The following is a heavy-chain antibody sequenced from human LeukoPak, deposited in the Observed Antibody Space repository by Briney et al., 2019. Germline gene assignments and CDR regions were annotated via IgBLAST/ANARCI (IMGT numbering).Heavy chain of an antibody. CDR1: GFTFSSYS. Sequence: GGSLRLSCAASGFTFSSYSMNWVRQAPGKVLEWVSSISSSSYIYYTDSVKGGFTIARDNAKNSLYLQMNSLRAEDTAVYYCARHVDLAFDIWGQGTMVTVSS. CDR3: ARHVDLAFDI. J-gene: IGHJ3*02. D-gene: IGHD5-12*01. V-gene: IGHV3-21*01. CDR2: ISSSSYI.